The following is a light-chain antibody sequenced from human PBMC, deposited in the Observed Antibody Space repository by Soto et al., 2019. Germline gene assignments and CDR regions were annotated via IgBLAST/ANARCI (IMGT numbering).Light chain of an antibody. CDR1: QRVSSTY. J-gene: IGKJ1*01. Sequence: EIVLTQSPGTLSLSPGDRATISCRASQRVSSTYLAWYQLKPGQAPRLLIYGASNRATGIPDRFSGSGSGTDFTLTISRLDPEDFAVYYCQQYGNSRSFGQGTKVEIK. CDR2: GAS. V-gene: IGKV3-20*01. CDR3: QQYGNSRS.